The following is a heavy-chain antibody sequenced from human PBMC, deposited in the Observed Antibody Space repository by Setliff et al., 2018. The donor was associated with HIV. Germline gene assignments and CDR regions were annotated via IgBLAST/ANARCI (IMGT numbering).Heavy chain of an antibody. CDR1: GFTFSSYE. Sequence: GGSLRLSCAASGFTFSSYEMNWVRQAPGKGLEWVSYISSSGSTVYYADSVKGRFTISRDNAKNSLYLQMNSLRAEDTAVYYCASPAYSSGWYGHWGQGTLVTVSS. J-gene: IGHJ5*02. CDR3: ASPAYSSGWYGH. V-gene: IGHV3-48*03. CDR2: ISSSGSTV. D-gene: IGHD3-22*01.